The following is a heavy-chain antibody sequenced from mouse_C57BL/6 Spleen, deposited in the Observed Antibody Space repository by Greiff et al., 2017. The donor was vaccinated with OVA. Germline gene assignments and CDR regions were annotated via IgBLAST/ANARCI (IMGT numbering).Heavy chain of an antibody. V-gene: IGHV5-4*03. CDR2: ISDGGSYT. D-gene: IGHD2-4*01. J-gene: IGHJ1*03. CDR1: GFTFSSYA. CDR3: ARGGGLRGWYFDV. Sequence: EVKVEESGGGLVKPGGSLKLSCAASGFTFSSYAMSWVRQTPEKRLEWVATISDGGSYTYYPDNVKGRFTISRDNAKNNLYLQMSHLKSEDTAMYYCARGGGLRGWYFDVWGTGTTVTVSS.